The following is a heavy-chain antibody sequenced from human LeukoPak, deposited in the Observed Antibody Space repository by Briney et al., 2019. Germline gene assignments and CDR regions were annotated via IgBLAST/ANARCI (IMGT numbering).Heavy chain of an antibody. CDR3: ARAETYYYDSSGYYPDAFDI. V-gene: IGHV3-53*04. Sequence: PGGSLRLSCAASGFTVSSNYMSWARQAPGKGLEWVSVIYSGGSTYYADSVKGRFTISRHNSKSTLYLQMNSLRAEDTAVYYCARAETYYYDSSGYYPDAFDIWGQGTMVTVSS. J-gene: IGHJ3*02. D-gene: IGHD3-22*01. CDR2: IYSGGST. CDR1: GFTVSSNY.